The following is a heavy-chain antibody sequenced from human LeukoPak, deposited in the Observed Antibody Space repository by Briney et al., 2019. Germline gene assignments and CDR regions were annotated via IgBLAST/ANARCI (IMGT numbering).Heavy chain of an antibody. J-gene: IGHJ6*02. CDR3: AKGRTYYFYYGMDV. CDR2: VSGNGGTT. V-gene: IGHV3-23*01. CDR1: GFTFSAYA. Sequence: GGSLRLSCAASGFTFSAYAMSWVRQAPGKGLEWVSTVSGNGGTTYYADSVKDRFTISRDNSKNTLYLQMNSLRAEDTAIYYCAKGRTYYFYYGMDVWGQGTTVTVSS.